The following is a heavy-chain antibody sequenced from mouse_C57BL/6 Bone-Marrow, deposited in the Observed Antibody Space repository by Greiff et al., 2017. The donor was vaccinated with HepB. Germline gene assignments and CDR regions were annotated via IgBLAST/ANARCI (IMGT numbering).Heavy chain of an antibody. CDR3: ARHGNYAPYCWYFDV. V-gene: IGHV1-64*01. D-gene: IGHD2-1*01. CDR1: GYTFTSYW. CDR2: IHPNSGST. Sequence: VQLQQPGAELVKPGASVKLSCKASGYTFTSYWMHWVKQRPGQGLEWIGMIHPNSGSTNYNEKFKSKATLTVDKSSSTAYMQLSSLTSEDSAVYYCARHGNYAPYCWYFDVWGTGTTVTVSS. J-gene: IGHJ1*03.